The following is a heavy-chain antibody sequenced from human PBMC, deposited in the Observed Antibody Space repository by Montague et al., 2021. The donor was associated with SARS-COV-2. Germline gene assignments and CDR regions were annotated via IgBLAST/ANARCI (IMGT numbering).Heavy chain of an antibody. CDR2: IDHSGNT. J-gene: IGHJ4*02. CDR1: RGSFHIFS. D-gene: IGHD2-2*01. CDR3: ERCRRGVGSTPGFRY. Sequence: SETLSLTCAVYRGSFHIFSWGWIRQSQGKGLEWIGEIDHSGNTNYNPSLKSRVTISVDTSKNQFSLNLNSVTAADTAMYYWERCRRGVGSTPGFRYWGQGTQVTVSS. V-gene: IGHV4-34*10.